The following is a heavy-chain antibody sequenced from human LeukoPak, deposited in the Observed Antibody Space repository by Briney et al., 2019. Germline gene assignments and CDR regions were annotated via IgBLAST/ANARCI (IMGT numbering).Heavy chain of an antibody. J-gene: IGHJ4*02. V-gene: IGHV3-48*03. CDR1: GFTFSSYA. CDR3: ARHLYSSGWYFDY. Sequence: GGSLRLSCAASGFTFSSYAINWVRHAPGKGLEWVSYISDSGTTIYYAGSVKGRFTVSRDNARNSMFLQMSSLRAEDTAVYYCARHLYSSGWYFDYWGQGTQVTVSS. CDR2: ISDSGTTI. D-gene: IGHD6-19*01.